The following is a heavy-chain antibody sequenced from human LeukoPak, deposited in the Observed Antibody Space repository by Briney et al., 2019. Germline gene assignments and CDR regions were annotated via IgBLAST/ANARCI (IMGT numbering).Heavy chain of an antibody. Sequence: PGGSLRLSCAASGFTFSSYAMSWVRQAPGRGLEWVSAISGSGGSTYYADSVKGRFTISRDNSKNTLYLQMNSLRAEDTAVYYCAKESRRLITMVRGVISGSDYWGQGTLVTVSS. V-gene: IGHV3-23*01. CDR1: GFTFSSYA. D-gene: IGHD3-10*01. CDR2: ISGSGGST. J-gene: IGHJ4*02. CDR3: AKESRRLITMVRGVISGSDY.